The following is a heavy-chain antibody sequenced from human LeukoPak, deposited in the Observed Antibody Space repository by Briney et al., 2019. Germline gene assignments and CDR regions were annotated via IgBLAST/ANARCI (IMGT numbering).Heavy chain of an antibody. CDR1: GGSFSGYY. D-gene: IGHD6-19*01. Sequence: SETLSLTCAVYGGSFSGYYWSWIRQPPGKGLEWIGEINHSGSTNYNPSLKSRVTISVDTSKNQFSLKLSSVTAADTAVYYCARALNSYSTIAVAGRFDPWGQGTLVTVSS. V-gene: IGHV4-34*01. J-gene: IGHJ5*02. CDR2: INHSGST. CDR3: ARALNSYSTIAVAGRFDP.